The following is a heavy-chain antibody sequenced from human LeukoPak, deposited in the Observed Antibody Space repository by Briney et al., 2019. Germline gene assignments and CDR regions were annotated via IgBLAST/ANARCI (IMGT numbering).Heavy chain of an antibody. CDR2: IYYSVST. CDR1: GGSISSSSYY. J-gene: IGHJ4*02. Sequence: SETLSLTCTVSGGSISSSSYYWGWIRQPPGKGLEWIGSIYYSVSTYYNPSLKSRVTISVDTSKNQFSLKLSSVTAADTAVYYCARADRVAARVYYFDYWGQGTLVTVSS. CDR3: ARADRVAARVYYFDY. V-gene: IGHV4-39*07. D-gene: IGHD2-15*01.